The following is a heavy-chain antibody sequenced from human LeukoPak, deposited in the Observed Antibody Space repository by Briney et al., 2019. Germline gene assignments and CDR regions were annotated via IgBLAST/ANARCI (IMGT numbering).Heavy chain of an antibody. D-gene: IGHD1-26*01. J-gene: IGHJ4*02. V-gene: IGHV4-59*01. CDR2: IYYSGST. Sequence: SETLSLTCTVSGGSISSYYWSWIRQPPGKGLEWIGYIYYSGSTNYNPSLKGRVTISVDTSKNQFSLKLSSVTAADTAVYYCARGLSGSYQIDYWGQGTLVTVSS. CDR3: ARGLSGSYQIDY. CDR1: GGSISSYY.